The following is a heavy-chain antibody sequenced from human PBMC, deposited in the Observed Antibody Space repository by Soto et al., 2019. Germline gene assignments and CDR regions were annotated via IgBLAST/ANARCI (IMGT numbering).Heavy chain of an antibody. CDR2: ISSSGSTI. V-gene: IGHV3-48*03. J-gene: IGHJ6*02. CDR3: ARGHGGDYGHVYYYGMDV. CDR1: GFTFSSYE. Sequence: GGSLRLSCAASGFTFSSYEMNWVRQAPGKGLEWVSYISSSGSTIYYADSVKGRFTISRDNAKNSLYLQMNSLRAEDTAVYYYARGHGGDYGHVYYYGMDVWGQGTTVTVSS. D-gene: IGHD4-17*01.